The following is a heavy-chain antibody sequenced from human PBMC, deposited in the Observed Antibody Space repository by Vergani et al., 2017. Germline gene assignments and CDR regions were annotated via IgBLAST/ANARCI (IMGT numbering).Heavy chain of an antibody. CDR3: ARGKDCGGSSCNGTPYYGLDL. V-gene: IGHV3-74*01. Sequence: DVHLAESGGGFFQPGGSLRLSCSASGFSFNSYWLHWVRQVPEKGLVWVSRINTDGSWTTYADSVKGRFTISRDNAKNTLYLQMNSLRVEETAVYYCARGKDCGGSSCNGTPYYGLDLWGQGTTVTVSS. J-gene: IGHJ6*02. D-gene: IGHD2-15*01. CDR1: GFSFNSYW. CDR2: INTDGSWT.